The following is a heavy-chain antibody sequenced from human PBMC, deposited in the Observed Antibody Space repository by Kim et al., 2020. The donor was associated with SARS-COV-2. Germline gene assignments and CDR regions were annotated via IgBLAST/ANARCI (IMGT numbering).Heavy chain of an antibody. CDR1: GFTFDDYT. D-gene: IGHD2-2*01. Sequence: GGSLRLSCAASGFTFDDYTMHWVRQAPGKGLEWVSLISWDGGSTYYADSVKGRFTISRDNSKNSLYLQMNSLRTEDTALYYCAKDLGPRLYCSSTSCYGAPDYWGQGTLVTVSS. CDR3: AKDLGPRLYCSSTSCYGAPDY. V-gene: IGHV3-43*01. CDR2: ISWDGGST. J-gene: IGHJ4*02.